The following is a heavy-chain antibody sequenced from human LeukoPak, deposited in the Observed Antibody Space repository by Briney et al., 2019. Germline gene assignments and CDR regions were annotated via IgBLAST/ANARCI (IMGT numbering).Heavy chain of an antibody. V-gene: IGHV1-69*13. CDR3: ARGVLSTYYDFWSGYWCYFDY. Sequence: SVKVSCKASGGTFSSYAISWVRQAPGQGLEWMGGIIPIFGTANYAQKFQGRVTITADESTSTAYMELSSLRSEDTAVYYCARGVLSTYYDFWSGYWCYFDYWGQGTLVTVSS. CDR1: GGTFSSYA. CDR2: IIPIFGTA. D-gene: IGHD3-3*01. J-gene: IGHJ4*02.